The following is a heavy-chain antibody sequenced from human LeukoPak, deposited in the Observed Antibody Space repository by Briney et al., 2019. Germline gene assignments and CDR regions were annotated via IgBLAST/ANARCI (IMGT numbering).Heavy chain of an antibody. Sequence: AASVKVSCKASGYTFTSYGISWVRQAPGQGLEWMGWISAYNGNTNYAQKLQGRVTMTTDTSTSTAYMELRSLRSDDTAVYYCARDSPFSLRVTTFDYWGQGTLVTVSS. D-gene: IGHD4-11*01. J-gene: IGHJ4*02. CDR3: ARDSPFSLRVTTFDY. V-gene: IGHV1-18*01. CDR2: ISAYNGNT. CDR1: GYTFTSYG.